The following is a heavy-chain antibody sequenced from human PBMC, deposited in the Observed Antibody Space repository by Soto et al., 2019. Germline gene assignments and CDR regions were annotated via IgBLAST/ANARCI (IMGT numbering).Heavy chain of an antibody. Sequence: GVLKISCAASGFTFSNSAMSWVRQAPGKGLEWVSSISGTGSSTNFTDSVKGRFTISRDNSKNTLYLQMNSLRAEDTAVYYCAKVPEKDGRYFKYYFDYWGQGALVTVSS. V-gene: IGHV3-23*01. CDR2: ISGTGSST. D-gene: IGHD3-16*02. J-gene: IGHJ4*02. CDR1: GFTFSNSA. CDR3: AKVPEKDGRYFKYYFDY.